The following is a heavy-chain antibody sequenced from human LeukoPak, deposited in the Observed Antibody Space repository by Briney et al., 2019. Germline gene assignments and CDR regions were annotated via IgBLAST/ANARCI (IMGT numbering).Heavy chain of an antibody. CDR2: IYYSGST. V-gene: IGHV4-59*08. D-gene: IGHD7-27*01. CDR1: GGSINFYY. CDR3: ARHTGGWGSFDY. Sequence: SETLSLTCTVSGGSINFYYWSWIRQPPGKGLEWIGYIYYSGSTNYNPSLKSRVTISVDTSKNQFSLKLSSVTAADTAVYYCARHTGGWGSFDYWGQGTLVTVSS. J-gene: IGHJ4*02.